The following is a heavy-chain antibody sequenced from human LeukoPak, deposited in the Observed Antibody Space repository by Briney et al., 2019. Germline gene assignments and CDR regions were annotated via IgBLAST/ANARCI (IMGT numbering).Heavy chain of an antibody. D-gene: IGHD6-6*01. Sequence: SETLSLTCTVSGGSISSYYWSWIRQPAGRGLEWIGHIYTSGSTNYNPSLKSRVTISVDTSKNQFSLKLSSVTAADTAVYYCARMCGSSSVYYYYYMDVWGKGTTVTVSS. CDR3: ARMCGSSSVYYYYYMDV. J-gene: IGHJ6*03. V-gene: IGHV4-4*07. CDR2: IYTSGST. CDR1: GGSISSYY.